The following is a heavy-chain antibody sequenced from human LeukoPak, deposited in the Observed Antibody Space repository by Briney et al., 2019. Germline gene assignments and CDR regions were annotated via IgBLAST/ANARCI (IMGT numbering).Heavy chain of an antibody. D-gene: IGHD3-16*02. CDR1: GYTFTSYG. CDR2: ISAYNGNT. V-gene: IGHV1-18*04. Sequence: ASVKVSCKASGYTFTSYGISWVRQAPGQGLEWMGWISAYNGNTNYAQKLQGRVTMTTDTSTSTAYMELRSLRSDDTAVYYYARDQGFGYYDYVWGSYRLYYFDYWGQGTLVTVSS. J-gene: IGHJ4*02. CDR3: ARDQGFGYYDYVWGSYRLYYFDY.